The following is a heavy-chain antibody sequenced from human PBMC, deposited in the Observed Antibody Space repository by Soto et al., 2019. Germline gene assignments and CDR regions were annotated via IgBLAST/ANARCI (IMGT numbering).Heavy chain of an antibody. CDR2: ISDRGIST. Sequence: EVELLESGGGLVQPGGSLRLSCAASGFTFSNYAMSWVRQAPGKGLEWVSVISDRGISTYYADSVNGRFDISRDNSKNTLYLQMNSLKTEDTAVYYCTTGVRDSSGSMRLYYYYDMDVWGQGTTVTVSS. V-gene: IGHV3-23*01. CDR1: GFTFSNYA. D-gene: IGHD3-22*01. J-gene: IGHJ6*02. CDR3: TTGVRDSSGSMRLYYYYDMDV.